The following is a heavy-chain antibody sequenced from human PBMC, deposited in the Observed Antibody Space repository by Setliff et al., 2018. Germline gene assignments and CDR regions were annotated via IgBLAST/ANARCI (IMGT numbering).Heavy chain of an antibody. CDR1: GYNFITFG. Sequence: ASVKVSCKTSGYNFITFGLSWVRQAPGQGPEWMGCISPYTGDTNYAQKFQDRVTMTMDSSSQTVYMELSSLNSDDTAVYYCARSSAPSLVLAAVFDFWGQGTLVTVSS. V-gene: IGHV1-18*01. D-gene: IGHD2-8*02. CDR3: ARSSAPSLVLAAVFDF. J-gene: IGHJ4*02. CDR2: ISPYTGDT.